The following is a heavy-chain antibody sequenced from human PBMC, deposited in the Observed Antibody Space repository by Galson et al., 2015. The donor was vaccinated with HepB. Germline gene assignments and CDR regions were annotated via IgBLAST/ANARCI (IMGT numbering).Heavy chain of an antibody. Sequence: SLRLSCAASGFTFSSYGMHWVRQAPGKGLEWVTIVSYDGNDKYYADSVKGRFTISRDNAKNSLYLQMNSLGDEDTAVYYCARVRRGWWGYFQHWGQGTLVTVSS. CDR1: GFTFSSYG. J-gene: IGHJ1*01. CDR2: VSYDGNDK. CDR3: ARVRRGWWGYFQH. D-gene: IGHD2-15*01. V-gene: IGHV3-30*03.